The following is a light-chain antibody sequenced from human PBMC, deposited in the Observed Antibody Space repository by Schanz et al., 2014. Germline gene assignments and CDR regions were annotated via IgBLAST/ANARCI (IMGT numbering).Light chain of an antibody. CDR2: AAS. J-gene: IGKJ1*01. Sequence: EIVLTQSPATLSLSPGERATLTCRASENVDGYLAWYQQKPGQAPRLLIHAASTRATGIADRFSGSASGTDFTLTISRLEPEDFAVYYCQQYSSPRTFGQGTKVEIK. V-gene: IGKV3-20*01. CDR3: QQYSSPRT. CDR1: ENVDGY.